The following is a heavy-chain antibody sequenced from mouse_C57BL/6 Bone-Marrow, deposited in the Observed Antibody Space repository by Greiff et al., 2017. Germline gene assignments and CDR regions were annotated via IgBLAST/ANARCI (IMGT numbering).Heavy chain of an antibody. D-gene: IGHD1-1*02. J-gene: IGHJ1*03. CDR1: GFTFSSYA. V-gene: IGHV5-9-1*02. CDR3: TRDGGSPWYFDV. Sequence: EVKLMESGEGLVKPGGSLKLSCAASGFTFSSYAMSWVRQTPEKRLEWVAYISSGGDYIYYAATVKGRFTISRDNARNTLYLQMSSLKSEDTAMYYCTRDGGSPWYFDVWGTGTTVTVSS. CDR2: ISSGGDYI.